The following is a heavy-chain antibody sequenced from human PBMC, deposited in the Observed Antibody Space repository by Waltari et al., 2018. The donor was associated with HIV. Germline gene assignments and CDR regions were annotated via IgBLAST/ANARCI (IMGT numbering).Heavy chain of an antibody. D-gene: IGHD6-25*01. CDR2: ISDSGRST. CDR1: GFRFSEYA. V-gene: IGHV3-23*01. CDR3: AARGFSR. J-gene: IGHJ2*01. Sequence: VQLLESGGGLVQTGGSLRLSCAAPGFRFSEYAMSWVRQAPGKGPEWIAGISDSGRSTYYTDSVRGRFTISRDGSKSTVYLQMNGLRVDDTAVYYCAARGFSRWGRGTLVTVSS.